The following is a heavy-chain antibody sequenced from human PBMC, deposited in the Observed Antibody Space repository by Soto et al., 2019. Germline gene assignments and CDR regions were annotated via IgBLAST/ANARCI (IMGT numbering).Heavy chain of an antibody. J-gene: IGHJ6*02. CDR1: GGSISSGDYY. CDR3: ARSLFSAGKGYYYYGMDV. D-gene: IGHD6-13*01. V-gene: IGHV4-30-4*01. CDR2: IHYSGNT. Sequence: SETLSLTCSVSGGSISSGDYYWSWIRQPPGKGLEWIGYIHYSGNTYYNPSLKSRVTISVDPSKNQFSLKLSSVTAADTAVYYCARSLFSAGKGYYYYGMDVWGQGTTVTVSS.